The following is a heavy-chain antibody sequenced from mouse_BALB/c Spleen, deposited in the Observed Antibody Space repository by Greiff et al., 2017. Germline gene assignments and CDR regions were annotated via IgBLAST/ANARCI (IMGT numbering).Heavy chain of an antibody. Sequence: EVQLQQSGPGLVKPSQSLSLTCTVTGYSITSDYAWNWIRQFPGNKLEWMGYISYSGSTSYNPSLKSRISITRDTSKNQFFLQLNSVTTEDTATYYCARSGRYYAMDYWGQGTSVTVSS. D-gene: IGHD3-2*02. J-gene: IGHJ4*01. V-gene: IGHV3-2*02. CDR1: GYSITSDYA. CDR2: ISYSGST. CDR3: ARSGRYYAMDY.